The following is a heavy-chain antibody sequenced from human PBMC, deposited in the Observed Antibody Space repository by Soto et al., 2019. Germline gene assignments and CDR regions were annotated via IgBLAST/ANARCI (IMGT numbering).Heavy chain of an antibody. D-gene: IGHD5-12*01. CDR2: IIPIFGTA. CDR1: GGTFSSYP. CDR3: ARGNHRWLQLWYFDL. J-gene: IGHJ2*01. V-gene: IGHV1-69*12. Sequence: QVKLVQSGAEVKKPGSSVTVSCKASGGTFSSYPISWVRQAPGQGLAWMGGIIPIFGTANYAQKFQGRVTITADESTSTAYMELSSLRSEDTAVYYCARGNHRWLQLWYFDLWGRGTLVTVSS.